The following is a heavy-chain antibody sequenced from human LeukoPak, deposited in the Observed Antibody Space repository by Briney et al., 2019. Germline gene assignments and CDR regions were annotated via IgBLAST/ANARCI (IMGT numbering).Heavy chain of an antibody. CDR3: ARDHPLSSPSRGHHAFDI. V-gene: IGHV3-74*01. J-gene: IGHJ3*02. Sequence: GGSLRLSCAASGFTFSSYWMHWVRQGPGKGLVWVSRINSDGSSTNYADSVKGRFTISRDSAENSLYLQMDSLRAEDTAVYYCARDHPLSSPSRGHHAFDIWGQGTMVTVSS. CDR1: GFTFSSYW. CDR2: INSDGSST. D-gene: IGHD2-2*01.